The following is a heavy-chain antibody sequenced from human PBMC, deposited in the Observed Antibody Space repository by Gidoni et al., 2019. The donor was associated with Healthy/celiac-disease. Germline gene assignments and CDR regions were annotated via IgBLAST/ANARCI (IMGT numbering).Heavy chain of an antibody. CDR1: GGTFSSYA. J-gene: IGHJ4*02. V-gene: IGHV1-69*01. D-gene: IGHD5-12*01. CDR2: IIPIFGTA. Sequence: QVQLVQSGAEVKKPGSAVKVSCKASGGTFSSYAISWVRQAPGQGLGWMGGIIPIFGTANCAQKFQGRVTITADESTSTAYMELSSLGSEDTAVYYCAGVGVGDGYNYFDYWGQGTLVTVSS. CDR3: AGVGVGDGYNYFDY.